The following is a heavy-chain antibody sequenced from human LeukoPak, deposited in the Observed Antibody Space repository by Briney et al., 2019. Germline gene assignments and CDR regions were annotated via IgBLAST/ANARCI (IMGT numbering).Heavy chain of an antibody. J-gene: IGHJ4*02. CDR1: GFSFGNYA. CDR2: ISGSGGTT. CDR3: AKDPLEVAGTIYFDN. D-gene: IGHD6-19*01. Sequence: GGSLRLSCAASGFSFGNYAMSWGRQAPRGGVEWVSSISGSGGTTYYADSVEGRFTISRDNSKNTLYLQMSSLRAEDTALYYCAKDPLEVAGTIYFDNWGQGTLVTVSS. V-gene: IGHV3-23*01.